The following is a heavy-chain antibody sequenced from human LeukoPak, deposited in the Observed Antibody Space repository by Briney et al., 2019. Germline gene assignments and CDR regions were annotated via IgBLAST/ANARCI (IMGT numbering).Heavy chain of an antibody. CDR2: IYYSGST. D-gene: IGHD5-18*01. V-gene: IGHV4-61*01. Sequence: SETLSLTCTVSGSSVSSGSYYWSWIRQPPGKVLEWIGYIYYSGSTNYNPSLKRRVTISVDTSKNQFSLKLSSVTAADTAVYYCARRRRIPRGHLDYWGQGTLVTVSS. J-gene: IGHJ4*02. CDR1: GSSVSSGSYY. CDR3: ARRRRIPRGHLDY.